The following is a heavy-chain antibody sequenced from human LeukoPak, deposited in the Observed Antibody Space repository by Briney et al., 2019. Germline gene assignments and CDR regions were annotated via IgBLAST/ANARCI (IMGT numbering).Heavy chain of an antibody. CDR3: ARDGGATGSGWYWFDP. Sequence: GASVKVSCKASGGTFSSYAISWVRQAPGQGLEWMGGIIPIFGTANYAQKFQGRVTITADESTSTAYMELSSLRSEDTAVYYCARDGGATGSGWYWFDPWGQGTLVTVSS. CDR1: GGTFSSYA. CDR2: IIPIFGTA. J-gene: IGHJ5*02. D-gene: IGHD6-19*01. V-gene: IGHV1-69*13.